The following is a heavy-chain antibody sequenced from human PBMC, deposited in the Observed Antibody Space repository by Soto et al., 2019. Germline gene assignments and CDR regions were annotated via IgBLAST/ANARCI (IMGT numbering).Heavy chain of an antibody. CDR1: GFTFSSYG. CDR3: AKGRGRRIAVGGTEVGGAKYGRFEP. Sequence: QVQLVESGGGVVQPGRSLRLSCAASGFTFSSYGMHWVRQAPGKGLEWVAVISYDGSNKYYADSGKGRFTISRDNSKKTLCLRLNGMSAEDTAVYYCAKGRGRRIAVGGTEVGGAKYGRFEPWGQGTLVTVSS. J-gene: IGHJ5*02. CDR2: ISYDGSNK. D-gene: IGHD6-19*01. V-gene: IGHV3-30*18.